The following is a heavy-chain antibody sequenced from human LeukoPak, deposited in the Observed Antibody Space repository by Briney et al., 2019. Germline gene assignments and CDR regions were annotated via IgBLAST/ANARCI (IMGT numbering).Heavy chain of an antibody. CDR2: ISSGGGFT. J-gene: IGHJ4*02. CDR3: AKDLRIRAGVPDY. V-gene: IGHV3-23*01. Sequence: GGSLRLSCAASGFTFSTYAMSWVRQAPGKGLEWVSTISSGGGFTYYSDSVKGRFTISRDSSKNTLCLQMNSLRAEDTAVYYCAKDLRIRAGVPDYWGQGTLVTVS. D-gene: IGHD2-8*01. CDR1: GFTFSTYA.